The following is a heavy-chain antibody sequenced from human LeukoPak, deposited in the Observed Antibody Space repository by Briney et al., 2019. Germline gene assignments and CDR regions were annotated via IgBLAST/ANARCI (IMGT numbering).Heavy chain of an antibody. V-gene: IGHV4-59*02. D-gene: IGHD6-25*01. CDR1: GGPVDNYY. Sequence: SSETLSLTCTVSGGPVDNYYWSWVRQPPGKGLEWIGYIYYSGSTNYNPSLKSRVAISVDTSKNQFSLKMSSVTAADTAVYYCARGSGWFVYWGQGTLVTVSS. CDR3: ARGSGWFVY. CDR2: IYYSGST. J-gene: IGHJ5*01.